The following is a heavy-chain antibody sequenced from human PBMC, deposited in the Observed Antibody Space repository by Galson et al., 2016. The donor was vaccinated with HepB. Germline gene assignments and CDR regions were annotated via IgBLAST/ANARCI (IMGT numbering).Heavy chain of an antibody. CDR1: GFTFSYYW. CDR3: VRGVKAFDI. Sequence: SLRLSCAASGFTFSYYWMYWVRQAPGKGLVWVARINNDGSITSYADSVKGRFTISRDNAKNTLHLQINSLRAEDTAVYYCVRGVKAFDIWGQGTMVIVSS. J-gene: IGHJ3*02. D-gene: IGHD3-3*01. V-gene: IGHV3-74*01. CDR2: INNDGSIT.